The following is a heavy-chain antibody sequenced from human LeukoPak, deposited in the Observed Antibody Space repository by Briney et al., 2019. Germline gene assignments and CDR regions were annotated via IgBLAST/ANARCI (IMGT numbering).Heavy chain of an antibody. J-gene: IGHJ3*02. CDR2: INSDGSST. V-gene: IGHV3-74*01. Sequence: GGSLRLSCAASGFTFSSYWMHWVRHAPGKGLVWVSRINSDGSSTSYADSVKGRFTISRDNAKNTLYLQMNSLRAEDTAVYYCARAPYYYFWSGYHTYAFDIWGQGTMVTVSS. CDR1: GFTFSSYW. D-gene: IGHD3-3*01. CDR3: ARAPYYYFWSGYHTYAFDI.